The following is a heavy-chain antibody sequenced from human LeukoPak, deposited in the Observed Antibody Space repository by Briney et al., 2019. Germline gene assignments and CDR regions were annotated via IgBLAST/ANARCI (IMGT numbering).Heavy chain of an antibody. CDR1: GGTFSNYA. V-gene: IGHV1-69*06. CDR3: ARGPGILTGYRKARYNWFDP. D-gene: IGHD3-9*01. CDR2: IIPIFGTA. J-gene: IGHJ5*02. Sequence: SVKVSCKASGGTFSNYAISWVRQAPGQGLEWMGGIIPIFGTANYAQKFRGRVTITADKSTRTAYMELSSLRSEDTAVYYCARGPGILTGYRKARYNWFDPWGQGTLVTVSS.